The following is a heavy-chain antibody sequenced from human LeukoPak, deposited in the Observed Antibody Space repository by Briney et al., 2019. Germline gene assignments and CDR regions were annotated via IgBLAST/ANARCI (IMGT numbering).Heavy chain of an antibody. V-gene: IGHV4-59*08. D-gene: IGHD3-16*02. Sequence: SEALSLTCTVSGGSIGTYYWSWIRQSPGKGLEWIGYIYVTGTRYNPYLQSRVTISVDTSRNQFFLKMSSVTAADTAVYYCARHIGGGIEDMDVWGKGTKVTVSS. CDR2: IYVTGT. J-gene: IGHJ6*03. CDR1: GGSIGTYY. CDR3: ARHIGGGIEDMDV.